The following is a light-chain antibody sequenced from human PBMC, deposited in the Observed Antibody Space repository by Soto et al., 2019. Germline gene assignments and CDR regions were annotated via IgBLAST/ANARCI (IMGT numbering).Light chain of an antibody. V-gene: IGKV1-5*01. CDR3: QQYNSFSAT. CDR2: DAS. Sequence: DIQMTQSPSTLSASVGDRVTITCRASQSISNSLAWHQQKPGKAPQLLIYDASSLESGVPSRFSGSGSGTECTLTIISLQPDDFATYYCQQYNSFSATFGQGTKVEIK. J-gene: IGKJ1*01. CDR1: QSISNS.